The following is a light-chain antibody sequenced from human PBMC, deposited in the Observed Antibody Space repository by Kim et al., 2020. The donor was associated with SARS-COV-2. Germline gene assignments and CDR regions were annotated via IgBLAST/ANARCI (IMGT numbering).Light chain of an antibody. CDR3: QQTHTAPLT. Sequence: DIQMTQSPSSLSASVGDRVTITCRASQTISMSLNWYHQKPGEAPQLLIYTASSLQSGVPSRFSGSGSGTEFTVTISSLQPEDFATYYCQQTHTAPLTFGQGTKVDIK. CDR2: TAS. J-gene: IGKJ1*01. V-gene: IGKV1-39*01. CDR1: QTISMS.